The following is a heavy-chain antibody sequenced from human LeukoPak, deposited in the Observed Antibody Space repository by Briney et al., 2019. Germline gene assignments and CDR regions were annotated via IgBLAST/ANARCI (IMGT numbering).Heavy chain of an antibody. D-gene: IGHD3-3*01. V-gene: IGHV1-2*02. CDR2: INPHTGAA. Sequence: GASVKVSCKASGYTFTSYDVNWVRQATGQGLEWMGLINPHTGAANYSQKFQGRVTMTRDTSISTAYMYLTRLRFDDTAVYYCARGKSGYSPWGQGTPVTVSS. CDR3: ARGKSGYSP. CDR1: GYTFTSYD. J-gene: IGHJ4*02.